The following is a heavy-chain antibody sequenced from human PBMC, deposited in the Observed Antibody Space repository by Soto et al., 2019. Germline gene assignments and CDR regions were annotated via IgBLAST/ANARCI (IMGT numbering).Heavy chain of an antibody. CDR3: ARGAMANFDY. Sequence: SVKVSCKASGGTFGSHGIAWVRQAPGQGLEWMGGFIAMLGTLTYAKKVQGRATITADESLTSSYLELRSLRSEDTAVYFCARGAMANFDYWGQGTVVTVSS. V-gene: IGHV1-69*13. CDR2: FIAMLGTL. CDR1: GGTFGSHG. J-gene: IGHJ4*02. D-gene: IGHD5-18*01.